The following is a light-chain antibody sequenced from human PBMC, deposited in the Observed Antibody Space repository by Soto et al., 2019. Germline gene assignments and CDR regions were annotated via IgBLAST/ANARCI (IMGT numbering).Light chain of an antibody. V-gene: IGLV1-40*01. Sequence: QSVLTQPPSVSGAPGQRVTISCTGSSSNIGANYDVHWYQQRPGTAPKLLIFANSNRPSGVPDRFSGSKSGTSASLVITGLQAEDEADYFCTSSTSGSLYVFGTGTKLTVL. J-gene: IGLJ1*01. CDR3: TSSTSGSLYV. CDR1: SSNIGANYD. CDR2: ANS.